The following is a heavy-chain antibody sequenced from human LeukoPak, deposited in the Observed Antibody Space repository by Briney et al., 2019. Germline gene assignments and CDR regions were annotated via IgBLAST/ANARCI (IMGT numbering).Heavy chain of an antibody. CDR3: ARDHPTVTKPNAFDI. D-gene: IGHD4-17*01. J-gene: IGHJ3*02. Sequence: PGGSLRLSCAASGFTFSKYAMSWVRQAPGKGLEWVSVIYSGGSTYYADSVKGRFTISRDNSKNTLYLQMNSLRAEDTAVYYCARDHPTVTKPNAFDIWGQGTMVTVSS. CDR1: GFTFSKYA. CDR2: IYSGGST. V-gene: IGHV3-53*01.